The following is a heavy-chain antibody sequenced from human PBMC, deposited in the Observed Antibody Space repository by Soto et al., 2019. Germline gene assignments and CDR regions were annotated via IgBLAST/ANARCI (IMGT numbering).Heavy chain of an antibody. Sequence: PGGSLRLSCAGSGFTFSKYWMKWVRQAPGKGLEWVASINQDGGEKHHVDSVKGRFTISRDNAKNSVYLQMDSLRPEDTAVYYCARWIQKRLSEDDCWGLGTQVTVSS. J-gene: IGHJ4*02. CDR2: INQDGGEK. CDR3: ARWIQKRLSEDDC. CDR1: GFTFSKYW. D-gene: IGHD5-18*01. V-gene: IGHV3-7*03.